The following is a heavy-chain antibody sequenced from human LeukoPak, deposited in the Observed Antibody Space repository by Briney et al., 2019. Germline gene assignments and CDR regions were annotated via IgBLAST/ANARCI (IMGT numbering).Heavy chain of an antibody. CDR2: IYYSGST. CDR3: ARDRYYYDSSGYYKRMDV. V-gene: IGHV4-39*07. Sequence: SETLSLTCTVSGGSISSSSYYWGWIRQPPGKGLEWIGSIYYSGSTYYNPSLKSRVTISGDTSENQFSLRLSSVTAADTAVYYCARDRYYYDSSGYYKRMDVWGKGTTVTISS. CDR1: GGSISSSSYY. J-gene: IGHJ6*04. D-gene: IGHD3-22*01.